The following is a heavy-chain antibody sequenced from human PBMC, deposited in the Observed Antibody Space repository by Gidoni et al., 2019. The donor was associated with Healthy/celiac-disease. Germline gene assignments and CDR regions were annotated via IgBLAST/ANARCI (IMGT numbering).Heavy chain of an antibody. CDR1: GGSFSGYY. V-gene: IGHV4-34*01. CDR2: INHSGST. Sequence: QVQLQQWRAGLLTPSETLSLTCAVYGGSFSGYYWSWIRQPPGKGLEWIGEINHSGSTNYNPSLKSRVTISVDTAKNQFALKLSSVTDADTAVYYCARGKYYYDSSGYYPFDYWGQGTLVTVSS. CDR3: ARGKYYYDSSGYYPFDY. J-gene: IGHJ4*02. D-gene: IGHD3-22*01.